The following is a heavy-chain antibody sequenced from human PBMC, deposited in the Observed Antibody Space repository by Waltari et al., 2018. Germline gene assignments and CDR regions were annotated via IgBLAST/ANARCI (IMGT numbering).Heavy chain of an antibody. CDR3: ARVDLYYYDSSGYLGPVNY. J-gene: IGHJ4*02. CDR1: GYTFTSYG. V-gene: IGHV1-18*01. Sequence: AEVKKPGASVKVSCKASGYTFTSYGISWVRQAPGQGLEWMGWISAYNGNTNYAQKLQGRVTMTTDTSTSTAYMELRSLRSDDTAVYYCARVDLYYYDSSGYLGPVNYWGQGTLVTVSS. D-gene: IGHD3-22*01. CDR2: ISAYNGNT.